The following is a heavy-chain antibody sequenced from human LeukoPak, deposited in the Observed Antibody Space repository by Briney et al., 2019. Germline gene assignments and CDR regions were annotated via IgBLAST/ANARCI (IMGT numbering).Heavy chain of an antibody. J-gene: IGHJ4*02. CDR1: GYTFTSYG. CDR3: ARLIFSPKRKEKHYYDSSGVDY. V-gene: IGHV1-18*01. D-gene: IGHD3-22*01. Sequence: ASVKVSCKASGYTFTSYGISWVRQAPGQGLEWMGWISAYNGNTNYAQKLQGRVTMTTDTSTSTAYMELRSLRSDDTAVYYCARLIFSPKRKEKHYYDSSGVDYWGQGTLVTVSS. CDR2: ISAYNGNT.